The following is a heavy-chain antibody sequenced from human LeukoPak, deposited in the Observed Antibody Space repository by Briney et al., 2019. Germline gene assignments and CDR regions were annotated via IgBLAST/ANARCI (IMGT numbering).Heavy chain of an antibody. Sequence: GGALRLSCATSGFTFHNYAMQWVRQAPGKGLEWVSLISGDAGNTYYADSVRGRFTISRDNSKNSLYMQMNSLRTEDTALYYCAKGNQWLVHYWGQGTLVTVSS. V-gene: IGHV3-43*02. D-gene: IGHD6-19*01. J-gene: IGHJ4*02. CDR3: AKGNQWLVHY. CDR2: ISGDAGNT. CDR1: GFTFHNYA.